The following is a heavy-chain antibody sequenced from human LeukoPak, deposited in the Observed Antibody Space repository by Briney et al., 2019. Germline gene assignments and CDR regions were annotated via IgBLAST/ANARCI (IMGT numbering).Heavy chain of an antibody. J-gene: IGHJ6*02. CDR1: GDSVSSISVA. CDR3: ALPRSEYHSGMDV. Sequence: SQTLSLTCALSGDSVSSISVAWGWIRQSPSRGREWLGRTYYRSKWYNEYAVSVKGRINISPDPSKNQFSLQLNSVTPEDTAVYYCALPRSEYHSGMDVWGQGATVTVSS. CDR2: TYYRSKWYN. V-gene: IGHV6-1*01.